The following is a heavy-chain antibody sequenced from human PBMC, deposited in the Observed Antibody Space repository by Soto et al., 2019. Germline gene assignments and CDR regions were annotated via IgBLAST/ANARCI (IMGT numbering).Heavy chain of an antibody. V-gene: IGHV1-46*01. CDR3: ARTLVEVWSSGYYYRGNYFDY. CDR1: GYTFTSYY. J-gene: IGHJ4*02. CDR2: INPSGGST. D-gene: IGHD3-22*01. Sequence: QVQLVQSGAEVKKPGASVKVSCKASGYTFTSYYMHWVRQAPGQGLEWMGIINPSGGSTSYAQKFQGRVTMTRDTSTSTVYMELSSLRSEDTAVYYCARTLVEVWSSGYYYRGNYFDYWGQGTLVTVSS.